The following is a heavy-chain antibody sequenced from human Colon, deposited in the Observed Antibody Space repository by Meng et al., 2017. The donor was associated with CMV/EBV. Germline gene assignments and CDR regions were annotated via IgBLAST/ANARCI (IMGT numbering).Heavy chain of an antibody. CDR3: AVEYTGSRQNAFDF. D-gene: IGHD6-13*01. J-gene: IGHJ3*01. CDR2: ISNSGAI. V-gene: IGHV3-48*03. CDR1: GFNFRNFE. Sequence: GESLKISCVGSGFNFRNFEMNWVRQAPGEGLEWVAYISNSGAIYYAGSVKGRFTISRDNARNSLYLEMNSLRAEDTALYYCAVEYTGSRQNAFDFWGQGTLVTVSS.